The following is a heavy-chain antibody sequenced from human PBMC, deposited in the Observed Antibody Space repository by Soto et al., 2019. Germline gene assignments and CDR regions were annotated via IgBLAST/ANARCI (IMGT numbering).Heavy chain of an antibody. CDR1: GFTVSSNY. CDR3: ARVRAHYGSGTWSEYYYMDV. J-gene: IGHJ6*03. CDR2: IYSGGST. Sequence: GGSLRLSCAASGFTVSSNYMSWVRQAPGKGLEWVSVIYSGGSTYYADSVKGRFTISRHNSKNTLYLQMNSLRAEDTAVYYCARVRAHYGSGTWSEYYYMDVWGKGTTVTVSS. D-gene: IGHD3-10*01. V-gene: IGHV3-53*04.